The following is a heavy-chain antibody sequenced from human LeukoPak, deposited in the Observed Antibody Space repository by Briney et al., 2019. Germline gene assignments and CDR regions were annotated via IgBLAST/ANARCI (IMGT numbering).Heavy chain of an antibody. V-gene: IGHV3-74*01. Sequence: GGSLRLSCAASGFTFSSYWMHWVRQAPGKGLVWVSRINSDGSSTSYADSVKGRFTISRDNAKNTLYLQTNSLRAEDTAVYYCARQIEGYCSSTSCYGSWFDPWGQGTLVTVSS. CDR2: INSDGSST. CDR3: ARQIEGYCSSTSCYGSWFDP. D-gene: IGHD2-2*01. CDR1: GFTFSSYW. J-gene: IGHJ5*02.